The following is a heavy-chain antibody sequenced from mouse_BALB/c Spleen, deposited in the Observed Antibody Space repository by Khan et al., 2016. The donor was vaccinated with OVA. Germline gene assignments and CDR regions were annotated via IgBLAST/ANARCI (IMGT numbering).Heavy chain of an antibody. CDR1: GYTFTTYT. CDR2: INPSNGYT. Sequence: VQLQQSGAELARPGASVKMSCKASGYTFTTYTMHWVKQRPGQGLEWIGYINPSNGYTNYNQKFKDKSTLTEDKSSSTAYMQLSSITSDYSAVYCCAREGAYYRSNGWFSYWGQGTLVTVSA. V-gene: IGHV1-4*01. D-gene: IGHD2-14*01. CDR3: AREGAYYRSNGWFSY. J-gene: IGHJ3*01.